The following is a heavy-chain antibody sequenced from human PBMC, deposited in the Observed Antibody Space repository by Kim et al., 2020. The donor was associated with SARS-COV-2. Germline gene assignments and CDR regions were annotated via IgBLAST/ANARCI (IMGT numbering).Heavy chain of an antibody. CDR3: ARPQYCSGGSCYKRAFDI. D-gene: IGHD2-15*01. CDR2: IIPIFGTA. Sequence: SVKVSCKASGGTFSSYAISWVRQAPGQGLEWMGGIIPIFGTANYAQKFQGRVTITADESTSTAYMELSSLISEDTAVYYCARPQYCSGGSCYKRAFDIWGQATMITVSS. CDR1: GGTFSSYA. J-gene: IGHJ3*02. V-gene: IGHV1-69*13.